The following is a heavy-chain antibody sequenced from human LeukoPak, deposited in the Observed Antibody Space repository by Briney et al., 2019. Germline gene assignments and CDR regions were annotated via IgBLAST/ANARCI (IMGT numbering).Heavy chain of an antibody. J-gene: IGHJ4*02. CDR2: IYTSGST. CDR1: GGSISSYY. Sequence: PSETLSLTCTVSGGSISSYYWSWIRQPAGKGLEWIGRIYTSGSTNYNPSLKSRVTMSVDTSKNQFSLKLSSVTAADTAVYYCARETHIYAAAASIQWGQGTLVTVSS. D-gene: IGHD6-13*01. V-gene: IGHV4-4*07. CDR3: ARETHIYAAAASIQ.